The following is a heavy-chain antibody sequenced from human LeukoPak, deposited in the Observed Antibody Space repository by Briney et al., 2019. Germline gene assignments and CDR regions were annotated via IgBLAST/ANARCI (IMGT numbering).Heavy chain of an antibody. D-gene: IGHD6-19*01. CDR1: GYTLICYY. Sequence: ASVKVSCKASGYTLICYYMHWVRQAPGQGLEWMGRINPNSGGTNYAQKFQGRVTMTRDTSISTAYMELSRLRSDDTAVYYCARGDVAGLYGMDVWGQGTTVTVSS. CDR2: INPNSGGT. CDR3: ARGDVAGLYGMDV. V-gene: IGHV1-2*06. J-gene: IGHJ6*02.